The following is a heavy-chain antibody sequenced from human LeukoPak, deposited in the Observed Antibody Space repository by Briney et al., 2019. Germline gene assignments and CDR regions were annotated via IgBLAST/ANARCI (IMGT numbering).Heavy chain of an antibody. CDR3: ARITGDSLSFDD. D-gene: IGHD4-17*01. CDR1: GGSISSGSYY. Sequence: PSQTLSLTCTVSGGSISSGSYYWSWIRQPAGKGLEWIGRIYTSGSTNYNPSLKSRVTISVDTSKNQFSLKLRLVTAADTAVYYCARITGDSLSFDDWGQGTLVTVSS. CDR2: IYTSGST. V-gene: IGHV4-61*02. J-gene: IGHJ4*02.